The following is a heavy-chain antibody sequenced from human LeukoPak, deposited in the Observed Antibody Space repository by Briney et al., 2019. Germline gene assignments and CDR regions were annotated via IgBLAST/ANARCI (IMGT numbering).Heavy chain of an antibody. CDR2: ITGSGAGT. D-gene: IGHD4-17*01. CDR1: GFTFSSYA. J-gene: IGHJ3*01. Sequence: HAGGSLRLSCAASGFTFSSYAMTWVRQAPGKGLEWVSSITGSGAGTSYADSVKGRFTVSRDNSKNTLYLQMNSLRAEDTAVYYCTKDPNGDYVGAFDFWDQGTLVIVSS. V-gene: IGHV3-23*01. CDR3: TKDPNGDYVGAFDF.